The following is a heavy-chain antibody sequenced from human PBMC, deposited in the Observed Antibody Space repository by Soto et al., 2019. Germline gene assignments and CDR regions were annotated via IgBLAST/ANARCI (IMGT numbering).Heavy chain of an antibody. V-gene: IGHV2-5*01. CDR2: VYWNDDK. D-gene: IGHD1-1*01. CDR3: ARGLATLPVFAFDI. CDR1: GISLSASGVG. J-gene: IGHJ3*02. Sequence: SGPTLVNPTQTLTLTCTLSGISLSASGVGLGWIRQTPGKALEWLALVYWNDDKHYSPSLKSRLTITKDTSKNQAILTMTNMDPVDTATYYCARGLATLPVFAFDIWGQGTVVTVSS.